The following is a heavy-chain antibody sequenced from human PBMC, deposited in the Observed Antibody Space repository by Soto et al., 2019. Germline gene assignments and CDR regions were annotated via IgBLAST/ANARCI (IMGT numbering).Heavy chain of an antibody. CDR2: ILYDVSKK. J-gene: IGHJ5*02. CDR3: VRGDRGYDFWNPQNWFDP. V-gene: IGHV3-33*05. D-gene: IGHD3-3*01. Sequence: XGSLRLSFAASGFTVSRYGFHWVRQAPGKGLEWVAVILYDVSKKHYLDSAKGRFTISRDDSKNTVYLQMNSLRVEDTAMYYCVRGDRGYDFWNPQNWFDPWGQRTLVTVSS. CDR1: GFTVSRYG.